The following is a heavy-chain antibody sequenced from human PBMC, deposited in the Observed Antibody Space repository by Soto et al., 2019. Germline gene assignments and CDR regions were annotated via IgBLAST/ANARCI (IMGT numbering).Heavy chain of an antibody. D-gene: IGHD3-22*01. CDR2: INHSGRV. CDR3: STRAYDTNGYYRFDP. J-gene: IGHJ5*01. V-gene: IGHV4-34*01. Sequence: SLTCAVYGGSFSGHSWTWIRQSPGKGLEWTGDINHSGRVNYSPSLKSRVTISLDTSKNQFSLTLSAVTAADTAMYYCSTRAYDTNGYYRFDPWGQGTLVTVSS. CDR1: GGSFSGHS.